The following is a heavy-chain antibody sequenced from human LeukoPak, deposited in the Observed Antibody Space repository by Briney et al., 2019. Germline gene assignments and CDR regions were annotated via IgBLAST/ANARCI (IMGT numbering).Heavy chain of an antibody. Sequence: KPSETLSLTCAVSGDSISSNDYWTWVSQPPGQGLEWIGEIYDSGSTNYNPSLKSRVTISIDKSKKQFSLTLSSMTAADTAVYYCARNGGNSDFDYWGQGTLVTVSS. V-gene: IGHV4-4*02. D-gene: IGHD4-23*01. CDR2: IYDSGST. J-gene: IGHJ4*02. CDR1: GDSISSNDY. CDR3: ARNGGNSDFDY.